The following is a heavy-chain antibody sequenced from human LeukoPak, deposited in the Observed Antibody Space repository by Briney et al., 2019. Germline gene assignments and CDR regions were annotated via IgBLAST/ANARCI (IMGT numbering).Heavy chain of an antibody. Sequence: PSETLSLTCAVYGGSFSGYYWSWIRQPPGKGLEWIGEINHSGSTNYNPSLKSRVTISVDTSKNQFSLKLSPVTAADTAVYYCARGRSRAAAAGTVDYWGQGTLVTVSS. CDR3: ARGRSRAAAAGTVDY. CDR1: GGSFSGYY. D-gene: IGHD6-13*01. J-gene: IGHJ4*02. V-gene: IGHV4-34*01. CDR2: INHSGST.